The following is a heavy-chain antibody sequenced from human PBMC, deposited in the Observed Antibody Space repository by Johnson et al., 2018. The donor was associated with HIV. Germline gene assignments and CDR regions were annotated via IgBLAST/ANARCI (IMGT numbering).Heavy chain of an antibody. J-gene: IGHJ3*02. Sequence: VQLVESGGGLVKPGGSLRLSCAASGFTFSYAWMSWVRQAPGKGLEWVANIKQDGSEKYYVDSVKGRFTISRDNAKNSLYLQMNSLRAEDTALYYCARVAAAAGRMTDAFDIWGQGTMVSVSS. CDR2: IKQDGSEK. D-gene: IGHD6-13*01. V-gene: IGHV3-7*03. CDR3: ARVAAAAGRMTDAFDI. CDR1: GFTFSYAW.